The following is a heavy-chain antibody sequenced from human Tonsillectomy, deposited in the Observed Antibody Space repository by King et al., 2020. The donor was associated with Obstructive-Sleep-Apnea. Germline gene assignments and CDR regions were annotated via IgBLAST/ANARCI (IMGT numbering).Heavy chain of an antibody. CDR2: ISKDGRNT. CDR1: GFTFNTFA. V-gene: IGHV3-30*14. J-gene: IGHJ4*02. CDR3: ASLTTVIDGDY. Sequence: VQLVESGGGVVHPGRSLRLSCAASGFTFNTFAMHWVRQPPGKGLEWVALISKDGRNTYHADSVKGRFTISRDNSRNTLFLQLNSLRGDDTGLYFCASLTTVIDGDYWGQGTLVTVSS. D-gene: IGHD4-17*01.